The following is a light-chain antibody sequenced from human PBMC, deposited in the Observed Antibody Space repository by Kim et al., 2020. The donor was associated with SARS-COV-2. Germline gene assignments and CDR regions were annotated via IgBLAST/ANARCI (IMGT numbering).Light chain of an antibody. CDR2: AAS. V-gene: IGKV1-17*03. Sequence: ASVGDRVTSTCRASQDIGNFLAWLQQKPGKVPKRLIYAASSLQSGVPSRFSGSGSGTEFTLTISSLQPEDFATYYCLHHGHYPRTFGQGTKVDIK. CDR3: LHHGHYPRT. CDR1: QDIGNF. J-gene: IGKJ1*01.